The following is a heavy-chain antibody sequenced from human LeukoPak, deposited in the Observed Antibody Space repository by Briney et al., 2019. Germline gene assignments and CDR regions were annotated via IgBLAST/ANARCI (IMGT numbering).Heavy chain of an antibody. CDR2: IYHSGST. Sequence: SQTLSLTCAVSGGSISSGGNSWSWIRQPPGKGLEWIGYIYHSGSTYYNPSLKSRVTISVDRSKSQFSLKLSSVTAADTAVYYCARMTTYYYYGMDVWGQGTTVTVSS. CDR1: GGSISSGGNS. J-gene: IGHJ6*02. V-gene: IGHV4-30-2*01. D-gene: IGHD4-11*01. CDR3: ARMTTYYYYGMDV.